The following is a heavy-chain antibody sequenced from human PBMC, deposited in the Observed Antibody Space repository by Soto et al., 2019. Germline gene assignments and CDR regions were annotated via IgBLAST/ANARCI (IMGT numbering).Heavy chain of an antibody. V-gene: IGHV4-34*01. Sequence: SATLPLTCAVYGGSFGGYYWSWIRQPPGKGLEWIGEINHSGSTNYNPSLKSRVTISVDTSKNQFSLKLSSVTAADTAVYYCARALGIAARAPAWGQGTLVTVSS. J-gene: IGHJ4*02. CDR2: INHSGST. CDR1: GGSFGGYY. D-gene: IGHD6-6*01. CDR3: ARALGIAARAPA.